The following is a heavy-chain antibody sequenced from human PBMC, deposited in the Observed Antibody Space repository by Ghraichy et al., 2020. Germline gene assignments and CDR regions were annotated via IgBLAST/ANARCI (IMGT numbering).Heavy chain of an antibody. D-gene: IGHD5-12*01. Sequence: SGPTLVKPTETLTLTCTVSGFSLSNAKMGVNWIRQPPGKALEWLAHISSNDEKSYSTSLRNRLTISKDTSKSQVVLTMTNMDPADTATYYCARITGYSDSPPHYYYYGMDVWGQGTTVTVSS. CDR1: GFSLSNAKMG. J-gene: IGHJ6*02. V-gene: IGHV2-26*01. CDR2: ISSNDEK. CDR3: ARITGYSDSPPHYYYYGMDV.